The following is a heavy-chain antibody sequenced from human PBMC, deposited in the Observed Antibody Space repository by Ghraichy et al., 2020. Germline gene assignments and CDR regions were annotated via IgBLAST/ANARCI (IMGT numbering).Heavy chain of an antibody. CDR1: GGSFSGYY. Sequence: SQTLSLTCAVYGGSFSGYYWSWIRQPPGKGLEWIGEINHSGSTNYNPSLKSRVTISVDTSKNQFSLKLSSVTAADTAVYYCARGKAYCSSTSCYYYYYYGMDVWGQGTTGTVSS. J-gene: IGHJ6*02. CDR2: INHSGST. V-gene: IGHV4-34*01. D-gene: IGHD2-2*01. CDR3: ARGKAYCSSTSCYYYYYYGMDV.